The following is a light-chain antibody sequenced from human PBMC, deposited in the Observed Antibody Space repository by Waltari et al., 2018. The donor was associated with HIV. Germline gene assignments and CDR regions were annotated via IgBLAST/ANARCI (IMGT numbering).Light chain of an antibody. CDR2: AAS. V-gene: IGKV1-39*01. CDR1: QSISSY. J-gene: IGKJ3*01. CDR3: QQSYSTLFT. Sequence: DIQMTQSPSSLSASVGDRVTVTCRASQSISSYFNWYQQKPGKAPKLLIYAASSLQSGLPSRFSGSGSGTDFTLTISSLLPEDFAAYYCQQSYSTLFTFGPGTKVDIK.